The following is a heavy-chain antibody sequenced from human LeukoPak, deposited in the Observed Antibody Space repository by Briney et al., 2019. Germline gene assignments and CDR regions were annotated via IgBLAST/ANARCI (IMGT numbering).Heavy chain of an antibody. V-gene: IGHV3-66*01. CDR1: GFTVSKDY. Sequence: GGSLRLSCVASGFTVSKDYMSWVRQAPGKGLEWVSVIYIGGSTYYADSVKGRFTISRDNSKNTLNLQMNSLRAEDTAVYYCARGCRGHYPIDTWGQGILVTVSS. CDR2: IYIGGST. D-gene: IGHD1-26*01. CDR3: ARGCRGHYPIDT. J-gene: IGHJ5*02.